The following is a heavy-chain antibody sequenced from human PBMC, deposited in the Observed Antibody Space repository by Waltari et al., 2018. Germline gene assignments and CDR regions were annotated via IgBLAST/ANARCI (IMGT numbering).Heavy chain of an antibody. Sequence: QLQLQESGPGLVKPSETLSLTCTVSGGSISSSSYYWGWIRQPPGKGLEWIGSIYYSGGTCYNPALKSRVTRAVDTSKNQFSLKLSSVTAADTAVYYCARSVWALGQRWFDPWGQGTLVTVSS. CDR3: ARSVWALGQRWFDP. D-gene: IGHD3-16*01. V-gene: IGHV4-39*01. CDR1: GGSISSSSYY. J-gene: IGHJ5*02. CDR2: IYYSGGT.